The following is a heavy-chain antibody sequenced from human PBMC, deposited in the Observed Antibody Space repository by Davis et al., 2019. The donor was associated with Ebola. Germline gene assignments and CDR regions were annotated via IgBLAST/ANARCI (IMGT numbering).Heavy chain of an antibody. J-gene: IGHJ4*02. CDR3: ARAAFGYNSGWYADY. CDR1: GGTFSSYA. CDR2: IIPIFGTA. D-gene: IGHD6-19*01. V-gene: IGHV1-69*05. Sequence: SVKVSCKASGGTFSSYAISWVRQAPGQGLEWMGGIIPIFGTANYAQKFQGRVTITMDTSASTAYMELSSLRSEDTAVYYCARAAFGYNSGWYADYWGQGTLVTVSS.